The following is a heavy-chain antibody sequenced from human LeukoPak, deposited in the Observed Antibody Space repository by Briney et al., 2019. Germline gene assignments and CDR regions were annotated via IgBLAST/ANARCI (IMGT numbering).Heavy chain of an antibody. CDR3: AKDMEQQFSRDAFDI. V-gene: IGHV3-30*18. CDR2: ISYDGSNK. CDR1: GFSFKDYN. J-gene: IGHJ3*02. Sequence: GGSLRLSCAASGFSFKDYNMHWVRQAPGKGLEWVAVISYDGSNKYYADSVKGRFTISRDNSKNTLYLQMNSLRAEDTAVYYCAKDMEQQFSRDAFDIWGQGTMVTVSS. D-gene: IGHD6-13*01.